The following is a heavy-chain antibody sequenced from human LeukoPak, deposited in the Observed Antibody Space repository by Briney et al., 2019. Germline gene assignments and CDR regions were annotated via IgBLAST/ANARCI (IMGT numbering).Heavy chain of an antibody. D-gene: IGHD1-7*01. Sequence: PGGSLRLSCAASGFTFSTYWMSWVRQAPGKGLEWVAVIKQDGTEKYYVDSVKGRFTISRDNAKNSLYLQMTSLRAEDTAVYYCARVNSRDWSFDLWGRGTQVAVSS. CDR3: ARVNSRDWSFDL. CDR2: IKQDGTEK. CDR1: GFTFSTYW. J-gene: IGHJ2*01. V-gene: IGHV3-7*01.